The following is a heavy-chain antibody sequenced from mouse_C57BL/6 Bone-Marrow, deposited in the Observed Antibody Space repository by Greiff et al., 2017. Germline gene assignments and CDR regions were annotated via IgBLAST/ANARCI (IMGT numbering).Heavy chain of an antibody. CDR2: IDPSDSST. D-gene: IGHD1-1*01. CDR1: GYTFTSYW. J-gene: IGHJ3*01. Sequence: QVQLQQPGAELVKPGASVKLSCKASGYTFTSYWMQWVKQRPGQGLEWIGEIDPSDSSTNYNQKFKGKATLTVDTASSTAYMQLSSLTSEDSAVYYCSSSRAWFAYWGQGTRVTVSA. CDR3: SSSRAWFAY. V-gene: IGHV1-50*01.